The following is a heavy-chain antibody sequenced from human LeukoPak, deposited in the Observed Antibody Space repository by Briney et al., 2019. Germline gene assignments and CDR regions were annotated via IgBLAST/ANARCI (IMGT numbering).Heavy chain of an antibody. V-gene: IGHV4-34*01. D-gene: IGHD2-2*01. Sequence: SETLSLTCAVYGVSFSGYYWRWIRQPPGKELERIGEINHSGSTNYNPSLKSRVTISVDTSKNQLSLKLSSVPAADTAVYYCARGARRYCSSTSCSSPLPYWGQGPLVIVSS. CDR3: ARGARRYCSSTSCSSPLPY. CDR2: INHSGST. J-gene: IGHJ4*02. CDR1: GVSFSGYY.